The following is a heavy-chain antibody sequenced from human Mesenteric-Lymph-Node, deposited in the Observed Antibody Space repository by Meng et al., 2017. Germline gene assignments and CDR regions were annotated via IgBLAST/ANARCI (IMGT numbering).Heavy chain of an antibody. Sequence: GESLKISCAASGFTFSSSWMSWVRQAPGKGLEWVANIKEDGSEKYYVDSVKGRFTISRDNSKNTLYLQMGSLRAEDMAVYYCARAVPDSSGYYGGDYFDYWGQGTLVTVSS. V-gene: IGHV3-7*01. CDR1: GFTFSSSW. CDR3: ARAVPDSSGYYGGDYFDY. CDR2: IKEDGSEK. J-gene: IGHJ4*02. D-gene: IGHD3-22*01.